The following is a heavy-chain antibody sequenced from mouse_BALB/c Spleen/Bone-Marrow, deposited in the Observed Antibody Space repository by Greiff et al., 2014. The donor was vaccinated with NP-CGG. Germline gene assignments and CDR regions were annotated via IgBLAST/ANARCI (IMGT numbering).Heavy chain of an antibody. CDR1: GFTFSSFG. CDR2: ISNGSSPI. CDR3: ARKGAMITHYYAMDY. V-gene: IGHV5-17*02. J-gene: IGHJ4*01. Sequence: EVQLQQSGGGLVQPGGSRKFSCAASGFTFSSFGMHWVRQAPEKGLEWVAYISNGSSPIYYADTVKGRFTISRDNPKNTLFLQMTSLRSEDTAMYYCARKGAMITHYYAMDYWGQGTSVTVSS. D-gene: IGHD2-4*01.